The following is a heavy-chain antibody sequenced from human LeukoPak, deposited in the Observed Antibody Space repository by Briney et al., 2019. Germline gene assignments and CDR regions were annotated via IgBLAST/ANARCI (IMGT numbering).Heavy chain of an antibody. CDR3: AGGSDLGF. J-gene: IGHJ4*02. CDR2: ISSSGDTI. Sequence: GGSLRLSCAASGFTVNSNYMTWVRQAPGKGLEGVSYISSSGDTIYYADSVKGRFTVSRDNAKNSLYLQMDSLRAEDTAVYYCAGGSDLGFWGQGTLVTVSS. CDR1: GFTVNSNY. D-gene: IGHD3-10*01. V-gene: IGHV3-11*04.